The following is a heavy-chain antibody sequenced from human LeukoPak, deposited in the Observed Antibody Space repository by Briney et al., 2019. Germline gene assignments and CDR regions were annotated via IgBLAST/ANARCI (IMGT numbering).Heavy chain of an antibody. J-gene: IGHJ5*02. D-gene: IGHD6-19*01. CDR2: ISGGSSTI. V-gene: IGHV3-48*01. CDR1: GFSFSTYS. Sequence: GGSLRLSCAASGFSFSTYSMNWVRQAPGKGLEWVSYISGGSSTIYYADSVKGRFTISRDNAKNSLYLQMNSLRVEDTAVYYCARDSSGWYHWFDPWGQGTLAIVSS. CDR3: ARDSSGWYHWFDP.